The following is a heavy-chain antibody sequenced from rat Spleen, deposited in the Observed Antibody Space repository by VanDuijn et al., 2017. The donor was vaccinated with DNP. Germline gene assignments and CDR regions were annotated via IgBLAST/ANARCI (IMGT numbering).Heavy chain of an antibody. CDR3: TTDPYYGSDY. V-gene: IGHV5-27*01. J-gene: IGHJ2*01. D-gene: IGHD1-7*01. Sequence: EVQLVESGGGLVQPGRSLTLSCEVSGFTFNNYFMAWVRQAPKKGLEWVATISIGGGGTYYPDSVKGRFTISRDNAKSSLYLQMDSLRSEDTATYYCTTDPYYGSDYWGQGVVVTVSA. CDR2: ISIGGGGT. CDR1: GFTFNNYF.